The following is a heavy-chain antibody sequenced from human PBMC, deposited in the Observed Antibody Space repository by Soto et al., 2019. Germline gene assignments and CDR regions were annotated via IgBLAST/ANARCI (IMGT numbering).Heavy chain of an antibody. CDR2: IYYSGST. CDR3: ARLNAGTTYYYYGMDV. V-gene: IGHV4-39*01. J-gene: IGHJ6*02. CDR1: GASVSSSSYY. D-gene: IGHD1-7*01. Sequence: SETLSLSCTVSGASVSSSSYYWGWIRQPPGKGLEWIGSIYYSGSTYYNPSLKSRVTISVDTSKNQFSLKLSSVTAADTAVYYCARLNAGTTYYYYGMDVWGQGTTDTVSS.